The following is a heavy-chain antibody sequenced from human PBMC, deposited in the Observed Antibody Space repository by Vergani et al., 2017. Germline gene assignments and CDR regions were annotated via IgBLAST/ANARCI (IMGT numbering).Heavy chain of an antibody. V-gene: IGHV1-69*02. CDR2: IIPILGIA. D-gene: IGHD4-23*01. Sequence: QVQLVQSGAEVKKPGSSVKVSCKASGFTFSSYTISWVRQAPGQGLEWMGRIIPILGIANYAQKFQGRVTITADKSTSTAYMELSSLRSEDTAVYYCAXYPSTVVNPYYFDCWGQGTLVTVSS. CDR1: GFTFSSYT. CDR3: AXYPSTVVNPYYFDC. J-gene: IGHJ4*02.